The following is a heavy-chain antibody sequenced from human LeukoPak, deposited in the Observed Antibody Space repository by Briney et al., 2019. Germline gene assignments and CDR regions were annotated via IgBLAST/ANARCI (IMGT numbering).Heavy chain of an antibody. J-gene: IGHJ6*03. Sequence: GGSLRLSCAASGFTFSNYGMHWVRQAPGKGLEWVAVIWYDGGYKYNEDSVKGRFTISRDNSKNTLYLQMNSLRAEDSAVYCCAKADRTGSYSYYYMDVWGKGTTVTVSS. D-gene: IGHD3-16*02. CDR3: AKADRTGSYSYYYMDV. CDR1: GFTFSNYG. CDR2: IWYDGGYK. V-gene: IGHV3-33*06.